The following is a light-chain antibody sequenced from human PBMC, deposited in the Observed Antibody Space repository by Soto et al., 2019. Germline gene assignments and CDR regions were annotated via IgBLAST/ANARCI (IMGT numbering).Light chain of an antibody. CDR2: GAS. CDR3: QHSTNWPLT. V-gene: IGKV3-15*01. J-gene: IGKJ4*01. CDR1: QSVNSN. Sequence: EIVMTQSPATLSVSPGESATLSCRASQSVNSNLAWYQQRPGQAPRLLIFGASTRATGVPVRFSGGGSGTEFTLTISSLQSEDFAVYYCQHSTNWPLTFAGGTKVESK.